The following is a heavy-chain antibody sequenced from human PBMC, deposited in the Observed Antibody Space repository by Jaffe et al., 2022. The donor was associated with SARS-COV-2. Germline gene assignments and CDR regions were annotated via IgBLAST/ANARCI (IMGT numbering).Heavy chain of an antibody. V-gene: IGHV3-30-3*01. CDR3: ARDWWELRHIYWYFDL. CDR2: ISYDGSNK. J-gene: IGHJ2*01. Sequence: QVQLVESGGGVVQPGRSLRLSCAASGFTFSSYAMHWVRQAPGKGLEWVAVISYDGSNKYYADSVKGRFTISRDNSKNTLYLQMNSLRAEDTAVYYCARDWWELRHIYWYFDLWGRGTLVTVSS. D-gene: IGHD1-26*01. CDR1: GFTFSSYA.